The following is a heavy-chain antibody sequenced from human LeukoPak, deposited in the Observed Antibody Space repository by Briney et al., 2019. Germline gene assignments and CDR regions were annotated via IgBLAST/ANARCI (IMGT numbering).Heavy chain of an antibody. J-gene: IGHJ4*02. CDR3: ARGPEFTVTTEDYFDY. D-gene: IGHD4-17*01. V-gene: IGHV1-8*01. CDR2: MNPNSGNT. Sequence: ASVKVSCKASGYTFTRYDINWVRQATGQGLEWMGWMNPNSGNTGYAQKFQGRVTMTRNTSISTAYMELSSLRSEDTAVYYCARGPEFTVTTEDYFDYWGQGTLVTVSS. CDR1: GYTFTRYD.